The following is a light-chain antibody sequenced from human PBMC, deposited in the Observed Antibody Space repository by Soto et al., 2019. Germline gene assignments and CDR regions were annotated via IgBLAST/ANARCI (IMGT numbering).Light chain of an antibody. CDR3: CSYAGSYTHV. Sequence: QSALTQPRSVSGSPGQSVTIPCTGTSSDVGGYNYVSWYQQHPGKAPKLMIYDVSKRPSGVPDRFSGSKSGNPDSLTISGLQAEDEADYYCCSYAGSYTHVFGTGTKVTVL. V-gene: IGLV2-11*01. J-gene: IGLJ1*01. CDR1: SSDVGGYNY. CDR2: DVS.